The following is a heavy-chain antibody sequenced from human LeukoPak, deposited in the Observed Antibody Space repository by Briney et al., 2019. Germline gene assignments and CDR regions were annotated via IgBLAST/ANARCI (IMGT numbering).Heavy chain of an antibody. V-gene: IGHV1-2*06. CDR2: INPNSGGT. Sequence: GASVKVSCKASGYTFTGYYMHWVRQAPGQGLEWMGRINPNSGGTNYAQKFQGRVTMTRDTSISTAYMELSRLRSDDTAVYYCARVSVGDYYDSSGDYWGQGTLVTVSS. J-gene: IGHJ4*02. CDR1: GYTFTGYY. CDR3: ARVSVGDYYDSSGDY. D-gene: IGHD3-22*01.